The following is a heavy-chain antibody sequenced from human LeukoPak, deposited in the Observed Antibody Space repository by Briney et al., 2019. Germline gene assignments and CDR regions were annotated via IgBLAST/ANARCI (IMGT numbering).Heavy chain of an antibody. CDR3: ARLEYDYGGPNRLVGAFDI. CDR1: GGSFSGYY. CDR2: INHSGST. Sequence: NPSETLSLTCAVYGGSFSGYYWSWIRQPPGKGLEWIGEINHSGSTNYNPSLKSRVTISVDTSKNQFSLKLSSVTAADTAVYYCARLEYDYGGPNRLVGAFDIWGQGTMVTVSS. J-gene: IGHJ3*02. D-gene: IGHD4-23*01. V-gene: IGHV4-34*01.